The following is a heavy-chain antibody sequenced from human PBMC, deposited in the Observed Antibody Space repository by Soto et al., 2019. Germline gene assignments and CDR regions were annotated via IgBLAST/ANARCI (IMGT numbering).Heavy chain of an antibody. CDR3: ARGEDGIAAAGYYYYYMDV. Sequence: SETLSLTCTVSGVSISSGGYYWSWIRQHPGKGLEWIGYIYYSGSTSYNPSLKSRVTISVDTSKNQFSLKLSSVTAADTAVYYCARGEDGIAAAGYYYYYMDVWGKGTTVTVSS. CDR2: IYYSGST. D-gene: IGHD6-13*01. CDR1: GVSISSGGYY. V-gene: IGHV4-31*03. J-gene: IGHJ6*03.